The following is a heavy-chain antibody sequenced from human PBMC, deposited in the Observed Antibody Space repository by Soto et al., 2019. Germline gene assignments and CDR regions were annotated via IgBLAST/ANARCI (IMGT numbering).Heavy chain of an antibody. CDR3: ARAVTIFGVAEYYYYGMDV. CDR2: INHSGST. J-gene: IGHJ6*02. V-gene: IGHV4-34*01. Sequence: SETLSLTCAVYGGSFSGYYWSWIRQPPGKGLEWIGEINHSGSTNYNPSLKSRVTISVDTSKNQFSLKLSSVTAADTAVYYCARAVTIFGVAEYYYYGMDVWGQGTTVTVSS. CDR1: GGSFSGYY. D-gene: IGHD3-3*01.